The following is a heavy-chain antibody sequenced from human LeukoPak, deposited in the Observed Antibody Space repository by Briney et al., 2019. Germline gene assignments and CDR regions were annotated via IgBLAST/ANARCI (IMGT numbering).Heavy chain of an antibody. CDR3: AISDSSSWYVPLTFDY. J-gene: IGHJ4*02. D-gene: IGHD6-13*01. V-gene: IGHV7-4-1*02. Sequence: GASVKVSCKASGYTFTSYAMNWVRQAPGQGLEWMGWINTNTGNPTYAQGFTGRFVFSLDTSVSTAYLQISSLKAEDTAVYYCAISDSSSWYVPLTFDYWGQGTLVTVSS. CDR1: GYTFTSYA. CDR2: INTNTGNP.